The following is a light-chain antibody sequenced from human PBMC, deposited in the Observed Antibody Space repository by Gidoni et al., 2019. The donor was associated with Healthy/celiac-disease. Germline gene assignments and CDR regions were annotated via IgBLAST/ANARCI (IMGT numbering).Light chain of an antibody. V-gene: IGKV1-39*01. CDR1: QSISSY. CDR2: AAS. J-gene: IGKJ2*01. Sequence: DIQITQSPSSLSASVGYRVTITCRASQSISSYLNWYQQKPGKAPKLLIYAASSLQSGVPSRFSGSGSGTDFTLTISSLQPEDFATYYWQQSYSTAYTCGQGTKLEIK. CDR3: QQSYSTAYT.